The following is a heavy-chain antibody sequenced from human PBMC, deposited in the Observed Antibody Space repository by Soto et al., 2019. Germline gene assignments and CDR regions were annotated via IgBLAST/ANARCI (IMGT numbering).Heavy chain of an antibody. D-gene: IGHD1-1*01. J-gene: IGHJ4*02. CDR2: IWSDGNNK. V-gene: IGHV3-33*01. CDR1: GFAFNTYG. CDR3: ARIQLDTIMALDY. Sequence: SGGGVVQPGKSLRLSCAASGFAFNTYGFHWVRQAPGKGLEWVAVIWSDGNNKYYADSVKGRFTISRDSSKNTLYLQMNSLRAEDTAVYYCARIQLDTIMALDYWGQGTLVTVSS.